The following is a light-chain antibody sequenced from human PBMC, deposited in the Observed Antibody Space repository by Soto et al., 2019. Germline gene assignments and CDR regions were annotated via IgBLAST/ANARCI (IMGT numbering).Light chain of an antibody. CDR2: DAS. CDR1: QSIRNY. V-gene: IGKV1-27*01. J-gene: IGKJ3*01. Sequence: DIQLTQSPSSVSASVADRVTITCRASQSIRNYLAWYQHRPGNVPNLLIFDASTLQSGVPSRFSGSGSGTDFTLTISSLQPEDVATYYCQRHVRVPFSVGPGTKVDI. CDR3: QRHVRVPFS.